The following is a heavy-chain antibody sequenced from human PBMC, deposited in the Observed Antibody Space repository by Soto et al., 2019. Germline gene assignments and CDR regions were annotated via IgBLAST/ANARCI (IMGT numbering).Heavy chain of an antibody. V-gene: IGHV5-51*01. CDR3: ARPREAGKNYYGVDV. CDR1: GYSFTSYW. J-gene: IGHJ6*02. CDR2: IYPGDSDT. D-gene: IGHD6-19*01. Sequence: PGESLKISCKGSGYSFTSYWIGWVRQMPGKGLEWMGIIYPGDSDTRYSPSFQGQVTISADKSISTAHVQWSSLKASDIALYYCARPREAGKNYYGVDVWGQGTTVTVSS.